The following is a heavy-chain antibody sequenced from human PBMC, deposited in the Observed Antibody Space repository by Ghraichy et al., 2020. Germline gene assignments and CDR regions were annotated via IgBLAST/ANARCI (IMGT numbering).Heavy chain of an antibody. D-gene: IGHD5-24*01. J-gene: IGHJ6*02. Sequence: SQTLSLTCTVSGGSISSSSYYWGWIRQPPGKGLEWIGSIYYSGSTYYNPSLKSRVTISVDTSKNQFSLKLSSVTAADTAVYYCANLEMATMSHYYYYGMDVWGQGTTVTVSS. CDR1: GGSISSSSYY. CDR2: IYYSGST. V-gene: IGHV4-39*01. CDR3: ANLEMATMSHYYYYGMDV.